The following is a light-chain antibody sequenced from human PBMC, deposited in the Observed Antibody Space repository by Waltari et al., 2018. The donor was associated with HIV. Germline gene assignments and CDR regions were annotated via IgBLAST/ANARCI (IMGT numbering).Light chain of an antibody. J-gene: IGLJ1*01. CDR2: RND. V-gene: IGLV1-47*01. CDR3: ASWDDGLSGHV. CDR1: NSNIGRNY. Sequence: QSTLTLPPSLSRPPGQRLTIPCSGTNSNIGRNYVFWSRQVPGTAPSLLVYRNDQRPSGVVDRFSGSRSGASASLVIGGLRVEDEADYYCASWDDGLSGHVFGGGTTVSV.